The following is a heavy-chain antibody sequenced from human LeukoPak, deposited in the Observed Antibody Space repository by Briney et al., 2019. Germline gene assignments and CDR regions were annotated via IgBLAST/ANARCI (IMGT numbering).Heavy chain of an antibody. CDR1: ASTVISNY. CDR2: LNSGGRT. D-gene: IGHD3-9*01. J-gene: IGHJ3*02. CDR3: ASVFYGILTGYYPRENDAFDI. V-gene: IGHV3-53*01. Sequence: GGSLRLSCAASASTVISNYMGCVRQAPGKGLEWVIVLNSGGRTNYPDPLKGRFTISRENSKNTLYLQMNSLRAEDTAVYYCASVFYGILTGYYPRENDAFDIWGQGTMVTVCS.